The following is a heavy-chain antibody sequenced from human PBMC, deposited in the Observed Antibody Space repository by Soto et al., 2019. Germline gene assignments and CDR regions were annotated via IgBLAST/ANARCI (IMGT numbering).Heavy chain of an antibody. CDR3: AREGPAPYYYSGMDV. J-gene: IGHJ6*02. CDR2: ISAYNGNT. V-gene: IGHV1-18*01. Sequence: QVQLVQSGGEVKKPGASVKVSCKTSGYSFTTYGISWVRQAPGQGREWMGWISAYNGNTNYAQKLQGRVTMTTDTSTRTAYMELRSLRSDDTAVYYCAREGPAPYYYSGMDVWGQGSTVTVSS. CDR1: GYSFTTYG.